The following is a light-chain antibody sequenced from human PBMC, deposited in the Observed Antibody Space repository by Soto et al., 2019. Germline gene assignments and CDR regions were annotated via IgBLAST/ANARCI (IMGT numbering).Light chain of an antibody. CDR1: QSVSSS. V-gene: IGKV3-11*01. CDR2: DAS. Sequence: EIVLTQSPATLSLSPGERATLSCRASQSVSSSLAWYQQRPGQAPRLLIYDASNRATGIPARFSGSGSGTDFTLTISSLEAEDCAVYYCQQRSSWWTFGQGTKVEIK. CDR3: QQRSSWWT. J-gene: IGKJ1*01.